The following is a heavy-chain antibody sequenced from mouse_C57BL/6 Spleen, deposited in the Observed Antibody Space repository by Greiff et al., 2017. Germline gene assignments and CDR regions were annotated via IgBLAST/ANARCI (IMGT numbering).Heavy chain of an antibody. Sequence: VQLQQSGPELVKPGASVKIPCKASGYTFTDYNMDWVKQSHGQSLEWIGDINPNNGGTIYNQKFKGKATLTVDKSSSTAYMELRSLTSEDTAVYYCARRSNYEFAYWGQGALVTVSA. CDR2: INPNNGGT. V-gene: IGHV1-18*01. CDR3: ARRSNYEFAY. J-gene: IGHJ3*01. D-gene: IGHD2-5*01. CDR1: GYTFTDYN.